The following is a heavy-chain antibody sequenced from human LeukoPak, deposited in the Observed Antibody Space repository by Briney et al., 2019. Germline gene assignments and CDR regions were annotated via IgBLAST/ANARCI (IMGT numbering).Heavy chain of an antibody. CDR1: GGSISSGDYY. Sequence: SQTLSLTCTVSGGSISSGDYYWSWIRQPPGKGLEWIGYIYYSGSTYYNPSLKSRVTISVDTSKNQFSLKLSSVTAADTAVYYCARYGYYDFWSGYINRFDPWGQGTLVTVSS. CDR2: IYYSGST. D-gene: IGHD3-3*01. J-gene: IGHJ5*02. V-gene: IGHV4-30-4*01. CDR3: ARYGYYDFWSGYINRFDP.